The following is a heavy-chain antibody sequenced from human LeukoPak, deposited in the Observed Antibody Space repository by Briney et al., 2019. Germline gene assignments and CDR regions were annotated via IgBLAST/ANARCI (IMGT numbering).Heavy chain of an antibody. CDR1: GGSISSYY. CDR3: ARHLEAGWLVPHDAFDI. D-gene: IGHD6-19*01. V-gene: IGHV4-59*08. Sequence: SETLSLTCTVSGGSISSYYWSWIRQPPGKGLEWIGYIYYSGSTNYNPSLKSRVTISVDTSKNQFSLKLSSVTAADTAVYYCARHLEAGWLVPHDAFDIWGQGTMVTVSS. J-gene: IGHJ3*02. CDR2: IYYSGST.